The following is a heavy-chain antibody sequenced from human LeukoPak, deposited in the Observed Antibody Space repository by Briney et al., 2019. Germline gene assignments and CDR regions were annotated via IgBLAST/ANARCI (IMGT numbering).Heavy chain of an antibody. D-gene: IGHD6-19*01. CDR2: INHSGST. CDR3: AKTPIAVAGGGY. J-gene: IGHJ4*02. Sequence: SETLSLTCAVYGGSFSGYYWSWIRQPPGKGLEWIGEINHSGSTNYNPSLKSRVTISVDTSKNQFSLKLSSVTAADTAVYYCAKTPIAVAGGGYCGQGTLVTASS. V-gene: IGHV4-34*01. CDR1: GGSFSGYY.